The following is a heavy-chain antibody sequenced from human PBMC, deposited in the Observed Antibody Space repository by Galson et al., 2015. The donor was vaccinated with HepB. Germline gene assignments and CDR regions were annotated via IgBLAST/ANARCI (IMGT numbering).Heavy chain of an antibody. J-gene: IGHJ6*02. V-gene: IGHV3-30*18. CDR3: AKNYGDYYAMDV. CDR2: ISFDGRKE. CDR1: GFTLSSFG. Sequence: SLRLSCAASGFTLSSFGMHWVRQTPGKGLEWLALISFDGRKEYYAKSVKGRFTISRDNSKNTLFLQMNSLRPEDTAVYYCAKNYGDYYAMDVWGQGTTVIVSS. D-gene: IGHD4-17*01.